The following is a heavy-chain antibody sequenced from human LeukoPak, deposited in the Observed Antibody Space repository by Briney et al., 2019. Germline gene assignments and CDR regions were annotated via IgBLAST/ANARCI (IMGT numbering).Heavy chain of an antibody. Sequence: PSETLSLTCTVSGGSVSSGNYYWSWIRQPPGKGLDWIGYIYYSGSTNYNPSLKSRDTISVDTSKNQFSLRPSSVTAADTAVYYCARDPSGYFNYWGQGTLATVSS. J-gene: IGHJ4*02. CDR3: ARDPSGYFNY. CDR2: IYYSGST. V-gene: IGHV4-61*01. CDR1: GGSVSSGNYY. D-gene: IGHD3-22*01.